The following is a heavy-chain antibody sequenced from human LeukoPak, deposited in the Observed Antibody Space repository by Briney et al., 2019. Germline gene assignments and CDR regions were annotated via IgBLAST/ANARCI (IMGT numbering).Heavy chain of an antibody. CDR2: IKQDGSEK. CDR1: GFTFSSYW. Sequence: GGSLRFSCAASGFTFSSYWMSWVRQAPGKGLEWVANIKQDGSEKYYVDSAKGRFTISRDNAKNSLYLQMNSLRAEDTAVYYCARTFQKYYYGSGSYPNDYWGQGTLVTVSS. D-gene: IGHD3-10*01. J-gene: IGHJ4*02. CDR3: ARTFQKYYYGSGSYPNDY. V-gene: IGHV3-7*01.